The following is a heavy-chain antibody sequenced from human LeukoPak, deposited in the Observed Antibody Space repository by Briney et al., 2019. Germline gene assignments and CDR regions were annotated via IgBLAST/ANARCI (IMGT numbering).Heavy chain of an antibody. Sequence: GGSLRLSCAASGFTFDDYGMSWVRQAPGKGLEWVSGINWNGGSTGYADSVKGRFTISRDNAKNSLYLQMNSLGAEDTALYYCAKGDYYDSSGLFDYWGQGTLVTVSS. CDR1: GFTFDDYG. J-gene: IGHJ4*02. V-gene: IGHV3-20*04. CDR3: AKGDYYDSSGLFDY. CDR2: INWNGGST. D-gene: IGHD3-22*01.